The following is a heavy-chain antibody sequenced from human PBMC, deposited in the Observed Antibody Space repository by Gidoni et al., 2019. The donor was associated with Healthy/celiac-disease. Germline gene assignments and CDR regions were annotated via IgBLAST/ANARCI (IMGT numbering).Heavy chain of an antibody. Sequence: QLQLQESGSGLVKPSQTLSLTCAVSGGSISSGGYSWSWIRQPPGKGLEWIGYIYHSGSTYYNPSLKSRVTISVDRSKNQFSLKLSSVTAADTAVYYCARAPTRLGIGGSYFDYWGQGTLVTVSS. CDR2: IYHSGST. V-gene: IGHV4-30-2*01. CDR3: ARAPTRLGIGGSYFDY. J-gene: IGHJ4*02. CDR1: GGSISSGGYS. D-gene: IGHD3-16*01.